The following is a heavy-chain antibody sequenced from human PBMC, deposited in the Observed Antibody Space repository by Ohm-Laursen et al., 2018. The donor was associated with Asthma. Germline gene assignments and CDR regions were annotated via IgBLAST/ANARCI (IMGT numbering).Heavy chain of an antibody. J-gene: IGHJ4*02. CDR1: GFTFSSYG. Sequence: SLRLSCSASGFTFSSYGMHWVRQAPGKGLEWVAVISYDGSNKYYADSVKGRFTISRDNAKDSLSLQMNSLRVEDTAVYYCAAWGSENFWGQGTLVTVS. V-gene: IGHV3-30*03. CDR2: ISYDGSNK. CDR3: AAWGSENF. D-gene: IGHD7-27*01.